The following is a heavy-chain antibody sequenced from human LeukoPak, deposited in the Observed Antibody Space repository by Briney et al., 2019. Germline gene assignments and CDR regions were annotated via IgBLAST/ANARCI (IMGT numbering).Heavy chain of an antibody. CDR2: IYYSGST. CDR1: GGSIGSYY. J-gene: IGHJ3*02. Sequence: PSETLSLTCTVSGGSIGSYYWSWIRQPPGKGLEWIGYIYYSGSTNYNPSLESRVTISVDTSKNQFSLKLSSVTAADTAVYYCARDRNGYDAFDIWGQGTMVTVSS. V-gene: IGHV4-59*01. CDR3: ARDRNGYDAFDI. D-gene: IGHD6-25*01.